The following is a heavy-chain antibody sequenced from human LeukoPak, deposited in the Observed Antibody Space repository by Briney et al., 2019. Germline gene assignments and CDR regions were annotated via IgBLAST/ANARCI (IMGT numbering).Heavy chain of an antibody. CDR2: VNRDGSET. Sequence: GGSLRLSCVASGFPFSSYWMTWVRQVPGRGPEWVANVNRDGSETYYLDSVKGRFTISKDNAKNSLYLQMNSLRAEDTALYHCARNNGMDVWGQGTTVIVSS. V-gene: IGHV3-7*03. CDR3: ARNNGMDV. J-gene: IGHJ6*02. CDR1: GFPFSSYW.